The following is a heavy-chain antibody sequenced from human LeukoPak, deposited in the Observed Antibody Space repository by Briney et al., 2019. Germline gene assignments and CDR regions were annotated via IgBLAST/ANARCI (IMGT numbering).Heavy chain of an antibody. D-gene: IGHD3-3*01. V-gene: IGHV4-34*01. CDR1: GGSFSGYY. CDR3: ARLSHTLFGVVHRPLDFDY. J-gene: IGHJ4*02. Sequence: KPSETLSLTCAVYGGSFSGYYWSWIRQPPGKGLEWIGEINHSGSTNYNPSLKSRVTISVDTSKNQFPLKLSSVTAADTAVYSCARLSHTLFGVVHRPLDFDYWGQGTLVTVSS. CDR2: INHSGST.